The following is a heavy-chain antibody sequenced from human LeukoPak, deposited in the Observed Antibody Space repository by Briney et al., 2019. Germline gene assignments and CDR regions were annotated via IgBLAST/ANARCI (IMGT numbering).Heavy chain of an antibody. CDR3: ATEPTTVVRRNWFDP. Sequence: GASVKVSCKVSGYTLTELSMHWVRQAPGKGLEWMGGFDPEDGETIYAQKFQGRVTMTEDTSTDTAYMELSSLRSEDTAVYYCATEPTTVVRRNWFDPWGQGTLVTVSS. CDR1: GYTLTELS. V-gene: IGHV1-24*01. CDR2: FDPEDGET. D-gene: IGHD4-23*01. J-gene: IGHJ5*02.